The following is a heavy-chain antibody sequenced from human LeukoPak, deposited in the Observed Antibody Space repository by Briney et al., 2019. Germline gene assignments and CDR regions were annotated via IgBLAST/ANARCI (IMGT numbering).Heavy chain of an antibody. J-gene: IGHJ4*02. CDR3: ARDSSYCSGGTCFNLDY. CDR1: GFTFSNYG. Sequence: GGSLRLSCAASGFTFSNYGMHWVRQGPGKGLEWVAVIWYDGSNKYYADSAKGRFTVSRDNSKNTMYLQVNSLRAEDTAVYYCARDSSYCSGGTCFNLDYWGQGTLVTVSS. D-gene: IGHD2-15*01. V-gene: IGHV3-33*01. CDR2: IWYDGSNK.